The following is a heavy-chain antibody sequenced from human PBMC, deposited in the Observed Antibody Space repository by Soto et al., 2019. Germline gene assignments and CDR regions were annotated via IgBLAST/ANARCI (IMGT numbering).Heavy chain of an antibody. V-gene: IGHV4-39*01. D-gene: IGHD3-9*01. CDR2: IYYSGST. CDR1: GGSICSSSYY. J-gene: IGHJ4*02. CDR3: ARLPYYDILTGYGYFDY. Sequence: SETLSLTCTVSGGSICSSSYYWGWIRQPPGKGLEWIGSIYYSGSTYYNPSLKSRVTISVDTSKNQFSLKLSSVTAADTAVYYCARLPYYDILTGYGYFDYWGQGTLVTVSS.